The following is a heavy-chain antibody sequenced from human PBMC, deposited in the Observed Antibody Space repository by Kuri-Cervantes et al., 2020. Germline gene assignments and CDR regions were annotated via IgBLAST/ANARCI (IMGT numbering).Heavy chain of an antibody. V-gene: IGHV3-20*04. CDR2: ISWNSGSI. J-gene: IGHJ6*03. CDR1: GFTFSSYA. D-gene: IGHD1/OR15-1a*01. CDR3: ARGNGVNRHFYYMDV. Sequence: GGSLRLSCAASGFTFSSYAMSWVRQAPGKGLEWVSGISWNSGSIGYADSVKGRFTISRDNAKDTLYLQMNSLRAEDTAVYYCARGNGVNRHFYYMDVWGKGTTVTVSS.